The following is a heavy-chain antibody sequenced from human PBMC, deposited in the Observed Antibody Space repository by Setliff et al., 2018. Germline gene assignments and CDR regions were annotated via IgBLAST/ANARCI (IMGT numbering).Heavy chain of an antibody. CDR1: GGSISSGSYY. J-gene: IGHJ6*03. CDR3: ARDNRARHYMDV. D-gene: IGHD3-10*01. Sequence: KSSETLSLTCSVSGGSISSGSYYWGWIRQSPGKGLEWIGRILFSGDTYYYPSLNSRVTISADTSKNQFSLNLSSVTAADTAVYYCARDNRARHYMDVWGKGTTVTVSS. V-gene: IGHV4-39*07. CDR2: ILFSGDT.